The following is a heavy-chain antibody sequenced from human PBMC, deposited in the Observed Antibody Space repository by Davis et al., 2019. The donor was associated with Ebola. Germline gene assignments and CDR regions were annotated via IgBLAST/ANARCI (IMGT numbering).Heavy chain of an antibody. CDR3: ARQGSFYYYYYGMDV. CDR2: IDPSDSYT. D-gene: IGHD3-10*01. Sequence: GESLKISCKGSGYSFTSYWISWVRQMPGKGLEWMGRIDPSDSYTNYSPSFQGHVTISADKSISTAYLQWSSLKASDTAMYYCARQGSFYYYYYGMDVWGQGTTVTVSS. CDR1: GYSFTSYW. V-gene: IGHV5-10-1*01. J-gene: IGHJ6*02.